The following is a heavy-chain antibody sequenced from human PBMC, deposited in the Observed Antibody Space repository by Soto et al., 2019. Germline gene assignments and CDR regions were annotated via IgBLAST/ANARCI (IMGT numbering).Heavy chain of an antibody. J-gene: IGHJ3*02. CDR1: RFSFSNYA. CDR2: ITGSGGGT. CDR3: STDPIGDYIGAFDN. Sequence: EVQLLESGGRLVPPGGSLRLSCAGSRFSFSNYAMTWARQAPGEGLEWVSSITGSGGGTTYADSVKGRFTISRDNSKNFLYLQMDSLRADDTAVYYCSTDPIGDYIGAFDNWGQGTMGTVSS. V-gene: IGHV3-23*01. D-gene: IGHD4-17*01.